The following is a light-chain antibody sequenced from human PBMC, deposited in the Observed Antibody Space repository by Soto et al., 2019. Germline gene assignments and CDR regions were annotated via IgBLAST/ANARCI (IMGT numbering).Light chain of an antibody. Sequence: EIVLTQSPATLSLSPGERATLSCRASQSVSSYLAWYQQKPGQAPRLLIYDASNRATGIPARFSGSGSGTEFTLTISSLEPEDFEVYYCQQRSNWPWTFGQGTKVDIK. CDR3: QQRSNWPWT. J-gene: IGKJ1*01. V-gene: IGKV3-11*01. CDR2: DAS. CDR1: QSVSSY.